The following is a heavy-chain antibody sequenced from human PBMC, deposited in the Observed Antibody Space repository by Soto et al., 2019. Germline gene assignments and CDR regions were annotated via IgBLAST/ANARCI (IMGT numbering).Heavy chain of an antibody. CDR1: GFTFSDYY. V-gene: IGHV3-11*03. Sequence: GGSLRLSCAASGFTFSDYYMSWIRQAPGKGLEWVSYITSSNNYTNYAGSVKGRFTISRDNAKNSLYLQMNSLRAEDTAVYYCARLYFYGSATYYNVRSWFDPWGQGTLVTVSS. CDR3: ARLYFYGSATYYNVRSWFDP. J-gene: IGHJ5*02. CDR2: ITSSNNYT. D-gene: IGHD3-10*01.